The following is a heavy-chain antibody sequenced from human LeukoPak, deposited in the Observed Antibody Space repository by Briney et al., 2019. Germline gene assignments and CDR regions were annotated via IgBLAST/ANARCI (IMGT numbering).Heavy chain of an antibody. Sequence: GASVKVSCKASGYTFTSYGISWVRQAPGQGLEWMGWISAYNGNTNYAQKLQGRVTMTTDTSTSTAYMELRSLRSDDTAVYYCARGGLYDSSGYSLYYFYYWGQGTLVTVSS. V-gene: IGHV1-18*01. CDR2: ISAYNGNT. CDR1: GYTFTSYG. CDR3: ARGGLYDSSGYSLYYFYY. J-gene: IGHJ4*02. D-gene: IGHD3-22*01.